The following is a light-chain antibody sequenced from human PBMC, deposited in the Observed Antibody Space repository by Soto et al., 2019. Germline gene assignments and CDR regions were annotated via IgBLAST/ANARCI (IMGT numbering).Light chain of an antibody. Sequence: QSALTQPASVSGSPGQSITVSCTGTSSDVGAYNLVSWSQQHPGKAPRLIIYEGTKRPSGISHRSSGSKSDNTASLTISGLRAEDEAHYHCCSYAGSRTFVFGGGTKVTVL. V-gene: IGLV2-23*01. CDR3: CSYAGSRTFV. CDR1: SSDVGAYNL. CDR2: EGT. J-gene: IGLJ3*02.